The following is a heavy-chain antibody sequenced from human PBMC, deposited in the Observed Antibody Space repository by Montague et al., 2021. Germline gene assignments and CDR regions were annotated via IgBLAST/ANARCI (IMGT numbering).Heavy chain of an antibody. Sequence: SLRLSCAASDFTFSTYAMHWVRQAPGKGLEWVAVIWYDGSNKFYADSVKGRFTISGDNSKNTLYLQMNNLRAEDTAMYYCAREVAPGSGSNSADCWGQGTLVTVSS. CDR3: AREVAPGSGSNSADC. D-gene: IGHD3-10*01. V-gene: IGHV3-33*01. J-gene: IGHJ4*02. CDR1: DFTFSTYA. CDR2: IWYDGSNK.